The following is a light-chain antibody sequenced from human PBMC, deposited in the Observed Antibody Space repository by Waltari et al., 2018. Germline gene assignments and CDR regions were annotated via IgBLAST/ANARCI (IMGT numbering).Light chain of an antibody. CDR2: KDD. CDR3: QAWDTSTGDVV. Sequence: SYELTQPPSVSVSPGQTTSITCSGDELGNRYTCWYQQTPGQSPVIVIFKDDQRPSGITERSTGSNSGNTATLTITGTQPLDEADYYCQAWDTSTGDVVFGGGTKLTVL. V-gene: IGLV3-1*01. J-gene: IGLJ2*01. CDR1: ELGNRY.